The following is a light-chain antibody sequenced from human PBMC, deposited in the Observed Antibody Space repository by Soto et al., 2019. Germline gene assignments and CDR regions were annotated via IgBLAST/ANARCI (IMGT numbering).Light chain of an antibody. V-gene: IGLV2-14*01. J-gene: IGLJ2*01. CDR2: EVS. CDR1: SSDVGGYNY. CDR3: SSYTSSSTLAVV. Sequence: QAVVTQPASVSGSPGQSITISCTGTSSDVGGYNYVSWYQQHPGKAPKLMIYEVSNRPSGVSNRFSGSKSGNTASLTISGLQAEDEADYYCSSYTSSSTLAVVFGGGTKLTV.